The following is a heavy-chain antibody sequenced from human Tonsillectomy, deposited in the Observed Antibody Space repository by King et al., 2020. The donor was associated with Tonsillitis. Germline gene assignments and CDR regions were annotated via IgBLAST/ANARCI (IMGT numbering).Heavy chain of an antibody. Sequence: VQLVQSGAEVKKPGASVKVSCKASGYTFTGYYMHWVRQAPGQGLEWMGWINPNTGGTHFAQKFQGRVTMTRDTSISTAYMELSRLRSDDTAVYYCATPDPITVIRGVIRFWGQGTLVTVSS. CDR1: GYTFTGYY. CDR3: ATPDPITVIRGVIRF. CDR2: INPNTGGT. J-gene: IGHJ4*02. V-gene: IGHV1-2*02. D-gene: IGHD3-10*01.